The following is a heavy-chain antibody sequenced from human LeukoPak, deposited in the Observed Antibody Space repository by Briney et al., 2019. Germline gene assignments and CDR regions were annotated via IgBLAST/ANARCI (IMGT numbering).Heavy chain of an antibody. CDR3: VNKGYGTRGWFDP. CDR2: RYHSGTT. Sequence: PSDTLSLTCGVSVDSFSTMNWWDWVRQSPGKGLQWIGERYHSGTTNCNPSLQSRISMSIDTSRTQFTPTLTSVTAADTAVYYCVNKGYGTRGWFDPWGPGIAVTVSS. J-gene: IGHJ5*02. D-gene: IGHD3-16*01. CDR1: VDSFSTMNW. V-gene: IGHV4/OR15-8*02.